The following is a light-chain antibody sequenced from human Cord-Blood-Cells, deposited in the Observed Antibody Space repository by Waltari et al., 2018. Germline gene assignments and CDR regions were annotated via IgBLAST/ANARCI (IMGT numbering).Light chain of an antibody. CDR3: AAWDDSLSGVV. Sequence: QSVLTQPPSASWTPGQRVTISCSGSSSNIGSNYVYWYQQLPGTAPKLLIYRNNQRPSGVPDRCSGSKSGTSASLAISGLRSEDEADYYCAAWDDSLSGVVFGGGTKLTVL. J-gene: IGLJ2*01. V-gene: IGLV1-47*01. CDR1: SSNIGSNY. CDR2: RNN.